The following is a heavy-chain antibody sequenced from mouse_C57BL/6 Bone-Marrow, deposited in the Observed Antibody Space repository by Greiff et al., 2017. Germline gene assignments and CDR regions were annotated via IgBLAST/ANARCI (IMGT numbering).Heavy chain of an antibody. V-gene: IGHV14-1*01. D-gene: IGHD2-1*01. CDR3: TTGGNVVAY. CDR1: GFNINDYY. CDR2: FDPEDGDT. Sequence: EVQLQQSGAELVRPWASVKLSCTASGFNINDYYMHWVKPRPEQGLVWIGRFDPEDGDTEYAPKFQGKATMTADTSSNTAYLQLSSLTSEDTAVDYCTTGGNVVAYWGQGTLVTVSA. J-gene: IGHJ3*01.